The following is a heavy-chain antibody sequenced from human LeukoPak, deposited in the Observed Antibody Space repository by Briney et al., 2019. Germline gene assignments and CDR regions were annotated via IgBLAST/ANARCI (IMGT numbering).Heavy chain of an antibody. Sequence: GGSPRLSCAASGFTFSSYGMSWVRQAPGKGLEWVSAISGSGGSTYYADSVKGRFTISRDNSKNTLYLQMNSLRAEDTAVYYCAKLGATESGSGWFDPWGQGTLVTVSS. J-gene: IGHJ5*02. CDR3: AKLGATESGSGWFDP. D-gene: IGHD1-26*01. V-gene: IGHV3-23*01. CDR1: GFTFSSYG. CDR2: ISGSGGST.